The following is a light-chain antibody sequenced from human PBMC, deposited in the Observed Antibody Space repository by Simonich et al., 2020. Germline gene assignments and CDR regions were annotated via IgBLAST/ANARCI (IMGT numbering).Light chain of an antibody. Sequence: DIVMTQSPDSLAVSLGERATINCTSSQSVLYSSNNKNYLAWYQQKPGQPPKLLIYWASTRESGVPYRFSGSGSGTDFTLTISSLQAEDVAVYYCQQYYSTITFGQGTRLEIK. CDR1: QSVLYSSNNKNY. J-gene: IGKJ5*01. V-gene: IGKV4-1*01. CDR3: QQYYSTIT. CDR2: WAS.